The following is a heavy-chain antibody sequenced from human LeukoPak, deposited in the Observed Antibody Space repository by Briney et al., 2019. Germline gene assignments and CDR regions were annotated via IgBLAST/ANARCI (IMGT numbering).Heavy chain of an antibody. V-gene: IGHV4-59*12. Sequence: SETLSLTCTVSGGSISSYYWSWIRQPPGKGLEWIGYIYYSGSTNYNPSLKSRVTISVDTSKNQFSLKLSSVTAADTAVYYCARAPLVLRYFDWSILTDAFDIWGQGTMVTVSS. CDR3: ARAPLVLRYFDWSILTDAFDI. CDR2: IYYSGST. D-gene: IGHD3-9*01. CDR1: GGSISSYY. J-gene: IGHJ3*02.